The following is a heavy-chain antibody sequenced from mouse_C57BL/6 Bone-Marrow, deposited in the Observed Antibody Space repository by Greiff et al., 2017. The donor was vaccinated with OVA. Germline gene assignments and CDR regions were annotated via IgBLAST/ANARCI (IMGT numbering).Heavy chain of an antibody. V-gene: IGHV14-4*01. D-gene: IGHD1-1*01. J-gene: IGHJ3*01. CDR3: YWNYYGSSSWFAY. CDR2: IDPENGDT. CDR1: GFNIKDDY. Sequence: EVQLQQSGAELVRPGASVKLSCTASGFNIKDDYMHWVKQRPEQGLEWIGWIDPENGDTEYASKFQGKATITADTSSNTADLQLSSLTSEDTAVYYFYWNYYGSSSWFAYWGQGTLVTVSA.